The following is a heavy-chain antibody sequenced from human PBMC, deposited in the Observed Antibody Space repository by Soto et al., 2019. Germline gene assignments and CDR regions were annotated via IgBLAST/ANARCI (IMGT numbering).Heavy chain of an antibody. Sequence: QVQLVESGGNVVQPGRSLRLSCAASGFSFSSNGMHWVRQAPGKGLEWVAHLWAGGNIRYYAYSVKGRFTISSDHSKNTLYLQMDSLGAEDTAVYYCARDAQQLANYGMDAWGPGTTVTVSS. V-gene: IGHV3-33*01. CDR2: LWAGGNIR. D-gene: IGHD6-13*01. CDR3: ARDAQQLANYGMDA. CDR1: GFSFSSNG. J-gene: IGHJ6*02.